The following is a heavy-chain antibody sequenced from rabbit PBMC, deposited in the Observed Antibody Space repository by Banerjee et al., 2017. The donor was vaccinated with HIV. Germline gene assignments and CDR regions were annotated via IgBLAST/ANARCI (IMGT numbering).Heavy chain of an antibody. CDR2: IYAANSDIT. CDR3: ARDLAGVIGWNFNL. Sequence: QEQLEESGGDLVKPEGSLTLTCTASGFSFSSKYWICWVRQAPGKGLEWIACIYAANSDITYYASWAKGRFTISITSSTTVTLQMTSLTAADTASYFCARDLAGVIGWNFNLWGQGTLVTVS. CDR1: GFSFSSKYW. J-gene: IGHJ4*01. V-gene: IGHV1S45*01. D-gene: IGHD4-1*01.